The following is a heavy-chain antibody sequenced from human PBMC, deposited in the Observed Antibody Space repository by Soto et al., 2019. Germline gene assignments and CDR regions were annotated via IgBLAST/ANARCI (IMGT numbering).Heavy chain of an antibody. V-gene: IGHV3-43*01. CDR2: VSWDGGST. J-gene: IGHJ6*02. D-gene: IGHD2-15*01. Sequence: PVGSPRLSCAASGFTFDDYTMHWVRQAPGQGLEWVSLVSWDGGSTYYADSVQGRFTISRDNSKNSLYLQMNSLRTEDTALYYCANFRQLLLSYYGMDGCGQGTTVTVSS. CDR3: ANFRQLLLSYYGMDG. CDR1: GFTFDDYT.